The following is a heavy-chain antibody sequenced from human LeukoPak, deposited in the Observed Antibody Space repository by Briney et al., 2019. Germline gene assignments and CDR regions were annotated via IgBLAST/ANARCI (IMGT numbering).Heavy chain of an antibody. CDR3: ARQKGSASSWADFDY. J-gene: IGHJ4*02. CDR2: IYYTGSA. D-gene: IGHD6-13*01. CDR1: VGSIRSTNHY. Sequence: AETLSLTCTVSVGSIRSTNHYWAWIRQPPGKGLEWLGSIYYTGSAYHNPSLKSRLTLSVDTSKNQFSLSLTSVTATDTAVYYRARQKGSASSWADFDYWVQGTLVTVSA. V-gene: IGHV4-39*01.